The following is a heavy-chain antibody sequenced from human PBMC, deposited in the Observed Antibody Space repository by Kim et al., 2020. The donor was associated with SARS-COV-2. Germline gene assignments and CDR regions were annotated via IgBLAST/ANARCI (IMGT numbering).Heavy chain of an antibody. CDR3: ARDLGGYNSHFDY. J-gene: IGHJ4*02. D-gene: IGHD3-16*01. V-gene: IGHV3-33*01. Sequence: YYADSVKGRFTISRDNSKNTLFLQMNCPTAEDTAVYYCARDLGGYNSHFDYWGQGTLVTVSS.